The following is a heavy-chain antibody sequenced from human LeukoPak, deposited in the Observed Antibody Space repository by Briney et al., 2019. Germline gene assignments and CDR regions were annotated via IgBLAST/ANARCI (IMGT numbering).Heavy chain of an antibody. CDR1: GFTFSSYS. Sequence: PGGSLRLSCAASGFTFSSYSMNWVRQAPGKGLEWVSSISSSSSYIYYADSVKGRFTISRDNAKNSLYLQMNSLRGEDTAVYYCARDLPDYYDSSGLRGDWGQGTLVTVSS. CDR3: ARDLPDYYDSSGLRGD. J-gene: IGHJ4*02. D-gene: IGHD3-22*01. V-gene: IGHV3-21*01. CDR2: ISSSSSYI.